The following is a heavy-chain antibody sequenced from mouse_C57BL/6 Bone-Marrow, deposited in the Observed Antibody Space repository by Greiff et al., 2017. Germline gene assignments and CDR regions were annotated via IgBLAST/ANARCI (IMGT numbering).Heavy chain of an antibody. V-gene: IGHV1-69*01. Sequence: QVPLQQPGAELVMPGASVTLSCKASGYTFTSYWMHWVKQRPGQGLVWIGELDPSDSYTNYTQKFKGKSTLTVDKSSSTAYMQLSSLTSEDSAVYYCAREGDYAFFDYWGQGTTLTVSS. J-gene: IGHJ2*01. D-gene: IGHD2-4*01. CDR3: AREGDYAFFDY. CDR1: GYTFTSYW. CDR2: LDPSDSYT.